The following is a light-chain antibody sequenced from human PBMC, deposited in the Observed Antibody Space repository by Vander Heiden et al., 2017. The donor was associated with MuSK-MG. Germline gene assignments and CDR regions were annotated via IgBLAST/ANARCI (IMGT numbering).Light chain of an antibody. J-gene: IGKJ4*01. CDR1: QSVSSSY. Sequence: EIVLTQSPGTLSLSPGERATLSCRASQSVSSSYLAWYQQKPGQAPRLLIYGASSRATGIPDRFSSSGSGTDFTLTISRLEPEDFAVYYCQQDGSSPCTFGGGTKVEIK. CDR2: GAS. CDR3: QQDGSSPCT. V-gene: IGKV3-20*01.